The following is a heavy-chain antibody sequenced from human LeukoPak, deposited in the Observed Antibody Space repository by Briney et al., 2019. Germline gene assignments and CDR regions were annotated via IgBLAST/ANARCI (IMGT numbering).Heavy chain of an antibody. Sequence: GGSLRLSCAASGFTFSSYAMHWVRQAPGKGLEYVSAISSNGGSTYYANSVKGRFTISRDNSKNTLYLQMGSLRAEDMAVYYCARQPTRYSGSNYYDGRYYYYYMDVWGKGTTVTVSS. D-gene: IGHD1-26*01. J-gene: IGHJ6*03. V-gene: IGHV3-64*01. CDR3: ARQPTRYSGSNYYDGRYYYYYMDV. CDR2: ISSNGGST. CDR1: GFTFSSYA.